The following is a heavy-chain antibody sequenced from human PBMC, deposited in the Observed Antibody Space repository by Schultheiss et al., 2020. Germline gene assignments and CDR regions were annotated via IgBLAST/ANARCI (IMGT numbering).Heavy chain of an antibody. CDR1: GGSLSSGGHY. CDR2: IDHSGST. Sequence: TLSLTCTVSGGSLSSGGHYWSWIRQFPGKGLEWLGYIDHSGSTYYPPSLKSRVIISLDTSKNQLSLKLSSVTAADTAVYYCARDAITTLGFYGMDVWGQGTTVTVSS. J-gene: IGHJ6*02. CDR3: ARDAITTLGFYGMDV. V-gene: IGHV4-31*03. D-gene: IGHD4-11*01.